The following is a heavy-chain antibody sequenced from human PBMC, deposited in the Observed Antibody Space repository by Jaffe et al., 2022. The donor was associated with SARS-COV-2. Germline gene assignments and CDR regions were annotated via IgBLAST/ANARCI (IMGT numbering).Heavy chain of an antibody. CDR1: GGTFSSYA. J-gene: IGHJ5*02. CDR2: IIPIFGTA. CDR3: ARVRYSSSWPDIGWFDP. V-gene: IGHV1-69*01. D-gene: IGHD6-13*01. Sequence: QVQLVQSGAEVKKPGSSVKVSCKASGGTFSSYAISWVRQAPGQGLEWMGGIIPIFGTANYAQKFQGRVTITADESTSTAYMELSSLRSEDTAVYYCARVRYSSSWPDIGWFDPWGQGTLVTVSS.